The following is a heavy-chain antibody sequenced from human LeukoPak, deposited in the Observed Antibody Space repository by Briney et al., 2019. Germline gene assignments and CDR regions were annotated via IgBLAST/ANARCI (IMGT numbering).Heavy chain of an antibody. CDR3: ARLAQQRFNSDWYPDY. CDR1: GFTFSSYG. D-gene: IGHD3-9*01. CDR2: IRYDGSHK. Sequence: PGGSLRLSCAASGFTFSSYGMHWVRQAPGKGLEWVAFIRYDGSHKYYADSVKGRFTISRDNSKNTLYLQMNSLRAEDTAVYYCARLAQQRFNSDWYPDYWGQGTLVTVSS. J-gene: IGHJ4*02. V-gene: IGHV3-30*02.